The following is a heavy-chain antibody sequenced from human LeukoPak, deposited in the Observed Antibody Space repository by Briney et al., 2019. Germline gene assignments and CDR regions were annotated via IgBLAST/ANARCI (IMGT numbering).Heavy chain of an antibody. Sequence: GKSQRLSCAATGFTFSNYAMHWVRQAPGKGLEWVAVISYDGSNKNYADSVKGRVTISRDNSKNTLYLQMNSLRTEDTAVYYCARGYSSSWYYFDYWGQGTLVTVSS. CDR3: ARGYSSSWYYFDY. D-gene: IGHD6-13*01. V-gene: IGHV3-30-3*01. CDR2: ISYDGSNK. CDR1: GFTFSNYA. J-gene: IGHJ4*02.